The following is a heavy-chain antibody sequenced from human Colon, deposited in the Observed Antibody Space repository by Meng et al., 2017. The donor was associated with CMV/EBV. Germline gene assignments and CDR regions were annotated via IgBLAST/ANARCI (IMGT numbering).Heavy chain of an antibody. J-gene: IGHJ4*02. Sequence: GGSLRLSCAASGFTFTSYAMSWVRQAPGKGLEWVSAVSGTGGNSYYADSVKGRFTISRDNSKNTLYLQMNSLRAEDTAVYYCGKKLAAAGLCIDYWGQGTLVTVSS. CDR1: GFTFTSYA. CDR3: GKKLAAAGLCIDY. V-gene: IGHV3-23*01. CDR2: VSGTGGNS. D-gene: IGHD6-13*01.